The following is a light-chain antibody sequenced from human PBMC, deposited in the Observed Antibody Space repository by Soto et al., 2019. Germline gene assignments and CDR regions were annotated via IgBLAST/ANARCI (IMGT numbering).Light chain of an antibody. CDR3: SSYTSISTVV. Sequence: QSALTQPASVSGSPGQSITISCTGTSSDIGGYNYVSWYQQHPGKAPKLMIYDVSNRPSGVSYRFSGSKSGNTASLTISGLQAEDEGDYYCSSYTSISTVVFGGGTQLTVL. J-gene: IGLJ2*01. CDR1: SSDIGGYNY. V-gene: IGLV2-14*01. CDR2: DVS.